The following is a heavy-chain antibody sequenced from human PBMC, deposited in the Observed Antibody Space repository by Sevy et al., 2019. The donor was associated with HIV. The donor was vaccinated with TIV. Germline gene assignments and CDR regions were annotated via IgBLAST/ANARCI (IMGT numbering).Heavy chain of an antibody. CDR2: MRQDGSEK. V-gene: IGHV3-7*01. D-gene: IGHD3-10*01. CDR3: ARGIYGSGSRLGLGY. CDR1: GFTFSSYW. Sequence: GGSLRLSCAASGFTFSSYWMTWVRQAPGKGLEWVANMRQDGSEKYYVDSVRGGFTISRVNAKNSLYLQMNSLRAEDTAVYYCARGIYGSGSRLGLGYWGQGTLVTVSS. J-gene: IGHJ4*02.